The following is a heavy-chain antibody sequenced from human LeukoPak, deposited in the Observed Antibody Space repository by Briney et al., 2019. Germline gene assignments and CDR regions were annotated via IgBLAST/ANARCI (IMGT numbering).Heavy chain of an antibody. V-gene: IGHV4-34*01. J-gene: IGHJ5*02. CDR1: GGSFSGYY. D-gene: IGHD1-26*01. Sequence: SETLSLTCAVYGGSFSGYYWSWIRQPPGKGLEWIGEINHSGSTNYNPSLKSRVTISVDTSKNQFSLKLSSETAADTAVYYCARGEATGWFDPWGQGTLVTVSS. CDR3: ARGEATGWFDP. CDR2: INHSGST.